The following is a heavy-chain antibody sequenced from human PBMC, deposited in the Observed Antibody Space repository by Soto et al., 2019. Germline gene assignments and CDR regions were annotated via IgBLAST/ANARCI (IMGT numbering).Heavy chain of an antibody. CDR1: GFTFSSYD. J-gene: IGHJ3*02. CDR3: ARSAPFSYDFWSGYFDAFDI. D-gene: IGHD3-3*01. V-gene: IGHV3-13*01. CDR2: IGTAGDT. Sequence: GGSLRLSCAASGFTFSSYDMHWVRQATGKGLEWVSAIGTAGDTYYPGSVKGRFTISRENAKNSLYLQMNSLRAGDTAVYYCARSAPFSYDFWSGYFDAFDIWGQGTMVTVSS.